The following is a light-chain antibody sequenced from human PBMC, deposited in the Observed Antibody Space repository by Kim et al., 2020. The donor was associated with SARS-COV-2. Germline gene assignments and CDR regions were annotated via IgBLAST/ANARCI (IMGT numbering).Light chain of an antibody. Sequence: AVGQTVRETCQGDSLRSYYASWYQQKPGQAPVLVIYGKNNRPSGLPNRFSGSSSGNTASLTITGAQAEDEADYYCNSRDRSGNHMVFGGGTQLTVL. V-gene: IGLV3-19*01. J-gene: IGLJ3*02. CDR3: NSRDRSGNHMV. CDR1: SLRSYY. CDR2: GKN.